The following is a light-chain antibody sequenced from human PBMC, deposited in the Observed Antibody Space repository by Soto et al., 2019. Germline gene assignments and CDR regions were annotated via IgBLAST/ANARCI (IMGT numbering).Light chain of an antibody. CDR1: ESIRTW. Sequence: DIQMTQSPSTLSASIGDRVTITCRASESIRTWLAWYQHKPGKAPKFLIYDASSLESGVPSRFSGSGSETDFTLTISSLQPEDFATYSCQQSYSTTWTFGQGTKVDIK. J-gene: IGKJ1*01. CDR3: QQSYSTTWT. V-gene: IGKV1-5*01. CDR2: DAS.